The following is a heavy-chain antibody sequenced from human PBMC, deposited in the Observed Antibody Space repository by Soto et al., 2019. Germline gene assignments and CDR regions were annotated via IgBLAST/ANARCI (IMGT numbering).Heavy chain of an antibody. CDR1: GFTFSTYA. CDR3: AKEKISTSCCNWFDP. J-gene: IGHJ5*02. V-gene: IGHV3-23*01. D-gene: IGHD2-2*01. Sequence: HPGGSLRFSCAASGFTFSTYAMAWVRQAPGKGLEWVSGVSASGLNTYYADPVKGRFYISRDNSKNTLYLQMNSLRAEDTAVYYCAKEKISTSCCNWFDPWGQGTLVTVSS. CDR2: VSASGLNT.